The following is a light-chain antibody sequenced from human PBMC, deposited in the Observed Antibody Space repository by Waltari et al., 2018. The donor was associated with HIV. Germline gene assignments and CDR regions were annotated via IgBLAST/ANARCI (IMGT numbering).Light chain of an antibody. CDR2: KDR. CDR3: QAWDGSNGV. CDR1: KLEDKY. Sequence: SYELTQPPSVSVSPGQTASITSSGDKLEDKYACWYQQKPGQSPGLVLYKDRERPSGIPQRFSGSNSGNTATLTISGTQATDEADYFCQAWDGSNGVFGGGTKLTVL. J-gene: IGLJ3*02. V-gene: IGLV3-1*01.